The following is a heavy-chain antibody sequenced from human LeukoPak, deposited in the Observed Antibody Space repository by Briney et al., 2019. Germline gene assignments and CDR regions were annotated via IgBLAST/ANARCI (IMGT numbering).Heavy chain of an antibody. D-gene: IGHD5-24*01. J-gene: IGHJ3*02. CDR1: GYTFSSHD. V-gene: IGHV1-69*04. CDR3: ARDGEMGTNPGAFDM. CDR2: IIPILSIT. Sequence: VASVKVSCKASGYTFSSHDINWVRQATGQGLEWMGRIIPILSITNYAQKFQGRVTITADKSTSTAYMELSSLRSEDTAVYYCARDGEMGTNPGAFDMWGQGTMVTVSS.